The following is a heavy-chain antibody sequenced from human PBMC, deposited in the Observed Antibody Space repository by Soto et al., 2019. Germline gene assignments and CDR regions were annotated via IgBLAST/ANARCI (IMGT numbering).Heavy chain of an antibody. CDR2: ISSSSSYT. V-gene: IGHV3-11*06. CDR1: GFTFSDYY. Sequence: QVQLVESGGGLVKPGGSLRLSCAASGFTFSDYYMSWIRQAPGKGLEWVSYISSSSSYTNYADSVKGRFTISRDNAKNSLYLQMNRLRAEDTAVYYCARSLGSYYYYGMDVWGQGTTVTVSS. J-gene: IGHJ6*02. CDR3: ARSLGSYYYYGMDV. D-gene: IGHD2-15*01.